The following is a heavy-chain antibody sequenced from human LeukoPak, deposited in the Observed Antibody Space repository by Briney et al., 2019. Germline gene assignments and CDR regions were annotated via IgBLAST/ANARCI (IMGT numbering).Heavy chain of an antibody. Sequence: PGGSLRLSCAASGFTFSSYAMHWVRQAPGKGLEWAAVISSDGNTKYYADSVKGRFTITRDNTRNSLFLQMYSLRAEDTAVYSCAREDGYCSGGNCYSYFDSWGQGTLVTVSS. CDR1: GFTFSSYA. J-gene: IGHJ4*02. CDR2: ISSDGNTK. CDR3: AREDGYCSGGNCYSYFDS. D-gene: IGHD2-15*01. V-gene: IGHV3-30-3*01.